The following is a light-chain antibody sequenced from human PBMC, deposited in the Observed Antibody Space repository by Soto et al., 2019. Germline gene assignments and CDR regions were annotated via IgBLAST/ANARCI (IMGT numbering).Light chain of an antibody. Sequence: EIVMTQSRATLSGSPGERVTLSCRASQSVSSSLAWYQQKPGQAPRLLVYGASSRATGIPDRFSGFGSGTDFTLTISRLEPEDFAVYFCQQYGSSPITFGQGTRLEI. CDR1: QSVSSS. CDR2: GAS. J-gene: IGKJ5*01. CDR3: QQYGSSPIT. V-gene: IGKV3-20*01.